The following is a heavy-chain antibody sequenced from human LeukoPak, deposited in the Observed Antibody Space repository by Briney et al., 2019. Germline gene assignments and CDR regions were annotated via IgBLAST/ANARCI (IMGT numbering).Heavy chain of an antibody. CDR1: GFIFKTHT. CDR3: AREGNDYYYDQ. D-gene: IGHD3-16*01. Sequence: GGSLRLSCAASGFIFKTHTMTWVRQAPGKGLEWVSSITGDCKYITYADSVKGRFTISRDNAKNSLYLQVASLRGDDTATYYCAREGNDYYYDQWGQGTLVTVSP. CDR2: ITGDCKYI. V-gene: IGHV3-21*01. J-gene: IGHJ4*02.